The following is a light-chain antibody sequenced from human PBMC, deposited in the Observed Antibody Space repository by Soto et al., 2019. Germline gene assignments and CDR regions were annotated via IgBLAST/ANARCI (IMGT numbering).Light chain of an antibody. Sequence: IVMTQSPATLSVSPGERATLSCRASQSIASNLAWYQQKPGQAPRLLMYGASTRATGIPARFSGSGSGIKFTLIISSLQSEDFAVYYCQQYHNWPPWTFGQGTKVESK. V-gene: IGKV3-15*01. CDR2: GAS. CDR1: QSIASN. CDR3: QQYHNWPPWT. J-gene: IGKJ1*01.